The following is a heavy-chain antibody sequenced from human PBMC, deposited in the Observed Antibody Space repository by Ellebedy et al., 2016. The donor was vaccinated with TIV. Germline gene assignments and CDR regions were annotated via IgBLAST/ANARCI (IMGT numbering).Heavy chain of an antibody. D-gene: IGHD1-26*01. J-gene: IGHJ4*02. V-gene: IGHV4-39*02. Sequence: SETLSLXCTVSGGSISSSSYYWGWIRQPPGKGLEWIGSIYYSGSTYYNPSLKSRVTISVDTSKNQFSLKLSSVTAADTAVYYCARDARDSGSYYSEFDYWGQGTLVTVSS. CDR2: IYYSGST. CDR1: GGSISSSSYY. CDR3: ARDARDSGSYYSEFDY.